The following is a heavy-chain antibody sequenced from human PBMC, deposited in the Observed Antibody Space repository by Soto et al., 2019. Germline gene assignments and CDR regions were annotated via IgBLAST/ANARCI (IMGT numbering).Heavy chain of an antibody. CDR2: IYYSGST. Sequence: SETLSLTCTVSGGSISSYYWSWIRQPPGKGLEWIGYIYYSGSTNYNPSLKSRVTISVDTSKNQFSLKLSSGTAADTAVYYCARDSSYGDYEGYFDYWGQGTLVTVSS. J-gene: IGHJ4*02. V-gene: IGHV4-59*01. D-gene: IGHD4-17*01. CDR3: ARDSSYGDYEGYFDY. CDR1: GGSISSYY.